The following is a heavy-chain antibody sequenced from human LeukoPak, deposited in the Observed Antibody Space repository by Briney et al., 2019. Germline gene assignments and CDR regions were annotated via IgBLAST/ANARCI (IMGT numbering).Heavy chain of an antibody. V-gene: IGHV3-7*01. CDR3: AKTRSSGWYFEGDYFDY. Sequence: PGGSLRLSCAGSGFTFSSYWMRWVRQAPGKGLEWVANVKEDGSEKYYVDSVKGRFTISRDNAKNSLFLQMNSLRAEDTAVYYCAKTRSSGWYFEGDYFDYWGQGTLVTVSS. D-gene: IGHD6-19*01. J-gene: IGHJ4*02. CDR1: GFTFSSYW. CDR2: VKEDGSEK.